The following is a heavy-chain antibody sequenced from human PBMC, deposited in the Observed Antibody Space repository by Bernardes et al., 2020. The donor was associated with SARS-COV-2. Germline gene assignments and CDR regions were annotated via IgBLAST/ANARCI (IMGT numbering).Heavy chain of an antibody. Sequence: GGSLRLSCAASGLSLRNYGMSWVRQAPGKGLEWVSGIANGGTTYYADSVKGRFTISRDNSKNTLYLQMNSLRAEDTAVYSCARVTEGYWGQGTLVTVSS. CDR1: GLSLRNYG. CDR2: IANGGTT. CDR3: ARVTEGY. V-gene: IGHV3-23*01. J-gene: IGHJ4*02. D-gene: IGHD2-21*02.